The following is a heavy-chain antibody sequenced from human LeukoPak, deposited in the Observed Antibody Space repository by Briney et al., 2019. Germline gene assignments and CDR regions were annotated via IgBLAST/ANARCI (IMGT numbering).Heavy chain of an antibody. J-gene: IGHJ4*02. Sequence: GASVKVSCKASGYTFTSYDINWVRQATGQGLEWMGWMNPNSGNTGYAQKFQGRVTMTRNTSISTAYMELSSLRSEDTAVYYCARGWDCGGGSCYTNFDYWGQGTLVTVSS. CDR3: ARGWDCGGGSCYTNFDY. CDR1: GYTFTSYD. V-gene: IGHV1-8*01. D-gene: IGHD2-15*01. CDR2: MNPNSGNT.